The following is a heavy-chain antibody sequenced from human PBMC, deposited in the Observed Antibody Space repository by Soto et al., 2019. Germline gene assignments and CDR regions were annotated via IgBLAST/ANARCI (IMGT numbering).Heavy chain of an antibody. CDR1: GYTFTSYA. D-gene: IGHD6-19*01. Sequence: QVQLVQSGAEVKKPGASVKVSCKASGYTFTSYAMHWVRQAPGQRLEWMGWINAGNGNTKYSQKFQGRVTITRDTSASTAYMELSSLRSEDTAVYYCAREGDSGWSDFDYWGQGTLVTVFS. CDR3: AREGDSGWSDFDY. J-gene: IGHJ4*02. V-gene: IGHV1-3*01. CDR2: INAGNGNT.